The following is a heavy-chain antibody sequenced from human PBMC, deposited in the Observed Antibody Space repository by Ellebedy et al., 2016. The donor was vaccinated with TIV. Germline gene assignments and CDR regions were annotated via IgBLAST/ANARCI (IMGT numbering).Heavy chain of an antibody. D-gene: IGHD2-15*01. CDR2: ISGSGGST. V-gene: IGHV3-23*01. CDR1: GFIFSSYA. Sequence: PGGSLRLSCAASGFIFSSYAMSWVHQAPGKGLQWFSAISGSGGSTYYADPVKGRFTISRDNAKNTLYLQMNSRRGEDTAVYYCARCVVANAAFDIWGQGTMVTVSS. CDR3: ARCVVANAAFDI. J-gene: IGHJ3*02.